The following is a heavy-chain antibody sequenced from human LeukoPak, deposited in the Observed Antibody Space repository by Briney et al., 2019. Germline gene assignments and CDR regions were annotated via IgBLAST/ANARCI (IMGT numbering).Heavy chain of an antibody. J-gene: IGHJ4*02. V-gene: IGHV3-30*03. CDR3: ARAPLAAAGIY. CDR2: ISYDGSNK. Sequence: PGRSLRLSCAASGFTFSSYGMHWVRQAPGKGLEWVAVISYDGSNKYYADSVKGRFTISRDNSKNTLYLQMNSLRAEDTAVYYCARAPLAAAGIYWGQGTLVTVSS. D-gene: IGHD6-13*01. CDR1: GFTFSSYG.